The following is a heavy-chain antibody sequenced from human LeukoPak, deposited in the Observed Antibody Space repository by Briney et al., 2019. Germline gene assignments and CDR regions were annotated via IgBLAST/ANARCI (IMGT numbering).Heavy chain of an antibody. CDR1: GGSISSSSYY. CDR3: ASTPHQPLSSGWPY. V-gene: IGHV4-39*07. CDR2: IYYDGST. J-gene: IGHJ4*02. Sequence: PSETLSLTCTVSGGSISSSSYYWAWIRQPPGKGLEWIGNIYYDGSTYYNPSLKSRVTISVDTSKNQFSLKLSSVTAADTAVYYCASTPHQPLSSGWPYWGQGTLVTVSS. D-gene: IGHD6-19*01.